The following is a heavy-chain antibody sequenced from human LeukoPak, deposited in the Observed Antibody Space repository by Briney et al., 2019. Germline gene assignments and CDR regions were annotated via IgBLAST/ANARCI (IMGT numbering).Heavy chain of an antibody. CDR1: GFTLSTNN. Sequence: GGSLRLSCAASGFTLSTNNMKWVGQAPRKGLEWVSSISTSSSYIYYEDSVKGRFTNARDNARNSLYLQMNSLRAEDTAVYYCARDGSFSYYDSTGGFDLWGRGTLVTVSS. CDR2: ISTSSSYI. J-gene: IGHJ2*01. D-gene: IGHD3-22*01. CDR3: ARDGSFSYYDSTGGFDL. V-gene: IGHV3-21*04.